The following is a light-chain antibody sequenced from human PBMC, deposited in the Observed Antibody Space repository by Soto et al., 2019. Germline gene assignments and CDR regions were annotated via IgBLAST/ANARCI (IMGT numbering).Light chain of an antibody. Sequence: QSALTQPASVSGSPGQSITISCTGTSSDVGSYDLVSWYQQHPGKAPTLMIYEVAKRPSGVSNRFSCSKSGNTASLTISGLQAEDEADYYCCSNAGSATYVFGTGTKLTVL. CDR2: EVA. V-gene: IGLV2-23*02. CDR1: SSDVGSYDL. J-gene: IGLJ1*01. CDR3: CSNAGSATYV.